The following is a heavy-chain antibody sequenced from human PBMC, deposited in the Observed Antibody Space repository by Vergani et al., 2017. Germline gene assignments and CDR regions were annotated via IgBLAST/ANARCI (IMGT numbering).Heavy chain of an antibody. CDR1: GFTFSSAW. D-gene: IGHD3-9*01. J-gene: IGHJ4*02. V-gene: IGHV3-15*01. Sequence: EVQPVESGGGLVKPGGSLRLSCTTSGFTFSSAWMSWVRQAPGKGLEWVARIRPKTDGETTDYAAPVKGRFTISRDDSKNTLYLQMNSLKTEDTAVYYCTTQTKWELRYYLDYWGQGTLVTVSS. CDR3: TTQTKWELRYYLDY. CDR2: IRPKTDGETT.